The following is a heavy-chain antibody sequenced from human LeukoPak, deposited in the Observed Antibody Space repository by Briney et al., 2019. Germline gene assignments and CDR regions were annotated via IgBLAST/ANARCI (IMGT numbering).Heavy chain of an antibody. J-gene: IGHJ4*02. Sequence: GGSLRLSCAASGFTFSSYSMNWVRQAPGKGLEWVANIKQDGSEKYYVDSVKDRFTISRDNAKNSLYLQMNSLRAEDTAVYYCARRGYSYGYDYWGQGTLVTVSS. CDR1: GFTFSSYS. V-gene: IGHV3-7*01. CDR2: IKQDGSEK. CDR3: ARRGYSYGYDY. D-gene: IGHD5-18*01.